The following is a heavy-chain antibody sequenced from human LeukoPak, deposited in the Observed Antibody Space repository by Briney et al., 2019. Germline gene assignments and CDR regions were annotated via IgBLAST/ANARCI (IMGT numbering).Heavy chain of an antibody. CDR2: ISYDGSNK. V-gene: IGHV3-30-3*01. CDR3: ARTYAGNSAYWYFDL. Sequence: GGSLRLSCAASGFTFSSYAMHWVRQAPGKGLEWVAVISYDGSNKYYADSVKGRFTISRDNSKNTLYLQMNSLRAEDTAVYYCARTYAGNSAYWYFDLWGRGTLVTVSS. J-gene: IGHJ2*01. D-gene: IGHD4-23*01. CDR1: GFTFSSYA.